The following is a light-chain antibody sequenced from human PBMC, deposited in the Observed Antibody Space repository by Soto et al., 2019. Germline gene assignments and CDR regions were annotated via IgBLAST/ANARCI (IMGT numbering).Light chain of an antibody. CDR3: QQSYSTPRT. J-gene: IGKJ1*01. Sequence: DIQMTQSPSSLSASVGDRVTITCRAGQSISSYLNWYQQKPGKAPKLLIYAASSLQSGVPSRFSGSGSGTDFTLTINFLQPEDFATYYCQQSYSTPRTFGQGTKVEI. CDR1: QSISSY. V-gene: IGKV1-39*01. CDR2: AAS.